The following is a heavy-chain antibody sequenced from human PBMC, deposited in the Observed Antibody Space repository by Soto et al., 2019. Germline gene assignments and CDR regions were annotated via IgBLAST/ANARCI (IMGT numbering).Heavy chain of an antibody. V-gene: IGHV4-61*03. CDR2: IHHSGAT. D-gene: IGHD6-6*01. CDR3: AKDRGIAARPVDY. CDR1: GGSVSSFSYY. Sequence: SETLSLTCSVSGGSVSSFSYYWSWIRQPPGRRPEWIGYIHHSGATRYNPSLNDRVSISLDTSKNHLALKLNSVTAADTAVYYCAKDRGIAARPVDYWGQGTLVTVSS. J-gene: IGHJ4*02.